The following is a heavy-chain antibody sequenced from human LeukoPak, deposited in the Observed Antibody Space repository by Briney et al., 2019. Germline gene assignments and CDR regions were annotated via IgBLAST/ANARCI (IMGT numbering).Heavy chain of an antibody. CDR1: GGSISSYY. Sequence: TASETPSLTCTVSGGSISSYYWSWIRQPPGKGLEWIGYIYYSGSTNYNPSLKSRVTISVDTSKNQFSLKLSSVTAADTAVYYCARDNHGIAAAGHYWGQGTLVTVSS. CDR2: IYYSGST. D-gene: IGHD6-13*01. CDR3: ARDNHGIAAAGHY. V-gene: IGHV4-59*01. J-gene: IGHJ4*02.